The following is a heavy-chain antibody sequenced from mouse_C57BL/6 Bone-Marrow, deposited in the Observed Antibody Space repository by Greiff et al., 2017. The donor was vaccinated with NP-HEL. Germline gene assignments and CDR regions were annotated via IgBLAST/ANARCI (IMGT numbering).Heavy chain of an antibody. CDR1: GFSLTSYG. Sequence: QVQLKESGPGLVQPSQSLSITCTVSGFSLTSYGVHWVRQSPGKGLEWLGVIWSGGSTDYNAAFISRLSISKDNSKGQVFFKMNSLQADDTAIYYCARFPDGQFAYWGQGTLVTVSA. CDR2: IWSGGST. J-gene: IGHJ3*01. V-gene: IGHV2-2*01. CDR3: ARFPDGQFAY. D-gene: IGHD2-3*01.